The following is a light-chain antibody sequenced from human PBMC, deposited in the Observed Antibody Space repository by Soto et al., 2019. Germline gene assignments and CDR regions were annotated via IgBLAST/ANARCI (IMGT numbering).Light chain of an antibody. CDR2: DVS. V-gene: IGLV2-14*01. CDR1: SSDVGGYNY. CDR3: SSYTSNTTRV. Sequence: QSALTQPASVSGSPRQSITISCTGTSSDVGGYNYVSWYQQHPGKAPKLMIYDVSNRPSGVSNRFSGSKSGNTASLTISGLQAEDEADYYCSSYTSNTTRVFGGGTKLTVL. J-gene: IGLJ2*01.